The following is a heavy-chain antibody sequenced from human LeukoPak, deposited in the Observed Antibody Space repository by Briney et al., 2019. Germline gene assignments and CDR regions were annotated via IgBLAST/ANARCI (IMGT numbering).Heavy chain of an antibody. CDR3: ARAAVAGFDY. CDR1: GGSISSHY. D-gene: IGHD6-19*01. Sequence: SETLSLTCTVSGGSISSHYWSWIRQPPGKGLEWIGYIYYSGSTNYNPSLKSRVTISVDTSKNQFSLKLSSVTAADTAVYYCARAAVAGFDYWGQGTLVTVSS. V-gene: IGHV4-59*11. CDR2: IYYSGST. J-gene: IGHJ4*02.